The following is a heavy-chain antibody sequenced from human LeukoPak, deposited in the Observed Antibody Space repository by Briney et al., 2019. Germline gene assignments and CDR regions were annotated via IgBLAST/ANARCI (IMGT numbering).Heavy chain of an antibody. CDR1: GFSFSSYA. Sequence: GGSLRLSCAASGFSFSSYAMSWVRQAPGKGLEWVSAISGSGYSTYYADSVKGRFTISRDNSKNALYLQMNSLRAEDTAVYYCATIAAAEYYFDYWGQGTLVTVSS. CDR2: ISGSGYST. D-gene: IGHD6-13*01. J-gene: IGHJ4*02. V-gene: IGHV3-23*01. CDR3: ATIAAAEYYFDY.